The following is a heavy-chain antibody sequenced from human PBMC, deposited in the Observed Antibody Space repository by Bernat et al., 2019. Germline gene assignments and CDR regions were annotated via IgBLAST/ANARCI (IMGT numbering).Heavy chain of an antibody. V-gene: IGHV3-23*01. CDR1: GFTFSSYA. J-gene: IGHJ3*02. CDR2: ISGSGGST. CDR3: AKDPPYIVVPSEGTNDAFDI. Sequence: EVQLLESGGGLVQPGGSLRLSCAASGFTFSSYAMSWVRQAPGKGLEWVSAISGSGGSTYYADSVKGRFTISRDNSKNTLYLQMNSLRAEDTAVYYCAKDPPYIVVPSEGTNDAFDIWGQGTMVTVSS. D-gene: IGHD5-12*01.